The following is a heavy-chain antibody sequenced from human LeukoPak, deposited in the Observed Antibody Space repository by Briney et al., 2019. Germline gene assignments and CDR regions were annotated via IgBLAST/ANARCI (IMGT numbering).Heavy chain of an antibody. V-gene: IGHV4-39*07. CDR1: GGSISSYY. CDR3: AREDWTSSGYYFFNY. J-gene: IGHJ4*02. D-gene: IGHD3-22*01. Sequence: SETLSLTCTVSGGSISSYYWSWIRQPPGKGLEWIGSIYYSGSTYYNPSLKSRVTISVDTSKNQFSLKLSSVTAADTAVYYCAREDWTSSGYYFFNYWGQGTMVTVSS. CDR2: IYYSGST.